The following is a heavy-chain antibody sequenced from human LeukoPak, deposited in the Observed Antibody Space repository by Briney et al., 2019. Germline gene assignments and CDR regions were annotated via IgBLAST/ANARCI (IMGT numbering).Heavy chain of an antibody. CDR3: ARVYSSGWFWFDP. Sequence: PSETLSLTCTVSGGSISSYYWSWIRQPPGKGLEWIGHIHYSGSTNYNPSLKSRVTMSVDTSKNQFSLKLSSVTAADTAVYYCARVYSSGWFWFDPWGQGTPVTVSS. V-gene: IGHV4-59*01. CDR1: GGSISSYY. CDR2: IHYSGST. J-gene: IGHJ5*02. D-gene: IGHD6-19*01.